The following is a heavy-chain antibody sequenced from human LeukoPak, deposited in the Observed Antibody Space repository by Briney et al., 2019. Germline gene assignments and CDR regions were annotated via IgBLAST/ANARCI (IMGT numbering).Heavy chain of an antibody. J-gene: IGHJ4*02. CDR2: FYSTEST. CDR3: AREPWSAYYDSTKRYFDS. Sequence: SVTLSLTCTVSGGSIRGYYWSWVRQPAGKGLEWIGRFYSTESTNYNPSVKSRVTMSIDTSKNQFSLRLSSVTAADTAVYHCAREPWSAYYDSTKRYFDSWGPGTLVTVSS. CDR1: GGSIRGYY. D-gene: IGHD3-22*01. V-gene: IGHV4-4*07.